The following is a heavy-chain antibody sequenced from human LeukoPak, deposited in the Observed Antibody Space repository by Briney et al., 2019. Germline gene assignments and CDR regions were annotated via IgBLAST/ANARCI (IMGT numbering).Heavy chain of an antibody. J-gene: IGHJ4*02. CDR3: AKGPSYYDSSGYYDY. CDR2: IRYDGSNK. CDR1: GFTFSSYG. Sequence: GGSLRLSCAASGFTFSSYGMHWVRQAPGKGLEWVAFIRYDGSNKYYADSVKGRFTISRDNSKNTLYLQMNSLRAEDTAVYYCAKGPSYYDSSGYYDYWGQGTLVTVSS. D-gene: IGHD3-22*01. V-gene: IGHV3-30*02.